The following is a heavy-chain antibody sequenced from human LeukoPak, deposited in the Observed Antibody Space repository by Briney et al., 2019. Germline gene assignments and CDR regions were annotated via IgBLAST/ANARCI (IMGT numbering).Heavy chain of an antibody. J-gene: IGHJ4*02. Sequence: GGSLRLSCAASGFTFSDYYMNWIRQAPGKGLEWISYISSSGSTIYYADSVKGRFTISRDNAKNSLYLQMNSLRAEDTAVYYCASNDFWSGYYPLDYWGQGILVTVSS. D-gene: IGHD3-3*01. V-gene: IGHV3-11*04. CDR3: ASNDFWSGYYPLDY. CDR2: ISSSGSTI. CDR1: GFTFSDYY.